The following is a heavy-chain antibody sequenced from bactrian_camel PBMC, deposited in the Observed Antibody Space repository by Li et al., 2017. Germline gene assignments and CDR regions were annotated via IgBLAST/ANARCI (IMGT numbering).Heavy chain of an antibody. J-gene: IGHJ6*01. Sequence: HVQLVESGGGLVQPGGSLRLSCAASGYLYSRYCMGWFRQVQGKEREGVAAIDPDGSSSCADSVKGRFTVSQDNDKNTMYLQMSSLKPEDTAMYYCAAAALSLDQSRRSAVCSRGQGTQVTVS. CDR1: GYLYSRYC. V-gene: IGHV3S53*01. CDR3: AAAALSLDQSRRSAVCS. CDR2: IDPDGSS.